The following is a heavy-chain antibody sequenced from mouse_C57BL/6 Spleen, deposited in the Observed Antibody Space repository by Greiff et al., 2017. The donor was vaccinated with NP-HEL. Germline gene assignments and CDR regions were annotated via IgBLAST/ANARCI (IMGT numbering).Heavy chain of an antibody. CDR1: GFTFTDYY. Sequence: EVKLMESGGGLVQPGASLRLSCAASGFTFTDYYMSWVRQPPGKAPEWLAFIRNKANGYTTEYTASVKGRFTISRDNSQNILYLQMNTLRAEDSATYYCVKAPYPLGSGAMDYWGQGTSVTVSS. CDR2: IRNKANGYTT. V-gene: IGHV7-4*01. CDR3: VKAPYPLGSGAMDY. D-gene: IGHD3-1*01. J-gene: IGHJ4*01.